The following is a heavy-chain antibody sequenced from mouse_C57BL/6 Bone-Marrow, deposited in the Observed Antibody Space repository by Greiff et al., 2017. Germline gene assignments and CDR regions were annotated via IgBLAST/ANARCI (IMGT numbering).Heavy chain of an antibody. CDR1: GFSFNTYA. D-gene: IGHD1-1*01. CDR2: IRSKSNNYAT. Sequence: GGGLVQPKGSLKLSCAASGFSFNTYAMNWVRQAPGKGLEWVARIRSKSNNYATYYADSVKDRFTISRDDSESMLYLQMNNLKTEDTAMYYCVRRGSSYPYYAMDYWGQGTSVTVSS. J-gene: IGHJ4*01. CDR3: VRRGSSYPYYAMDY. V-gene: IGHV10-1*01.